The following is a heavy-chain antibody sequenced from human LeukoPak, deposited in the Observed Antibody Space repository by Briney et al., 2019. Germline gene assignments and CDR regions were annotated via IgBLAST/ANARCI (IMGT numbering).Heavy chain of an antibody. D-gene: IGHD3-10*01. J-gene: IGHJ6*02. Sequence: PAESLRLTCAASGFTFSGFAMSWVRRPPGKGLEWVSGISGSGDNTLYADSVKGRFTISRDNSKNTLYLQMNSLRAEDTAVYYCATNQYGSEYYYYYGIDVWGQGTTVTVSS. CDR1: GFTFSGFA. CDR2: ISGSGDNT. V-gene: IGHV3-23*01. CDR3: ATNQYGSEYYYYYGIDV.